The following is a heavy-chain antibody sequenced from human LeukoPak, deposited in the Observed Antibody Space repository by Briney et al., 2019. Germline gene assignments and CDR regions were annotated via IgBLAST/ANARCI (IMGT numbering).Heavy chain of an antibody. CDR1: GFTFSRLA. CDR3: TRDLMDYDVSTGLHHYYMDV. D-gene: IGHD3-9*01. V-gene: IGHV3-23*01. CDR2: ISASGP. J-gene: IGHJ6*02. Sequence: GGSLRLSCAASGFTFSRLAMTWVRQAPGKGLEWVSTISASGPYYADAVRGRFTISRDNSRNTLSLQMNTLRVEDTAVYYCTRDLMDYDVSTGLHHYYMDVWGQGTTVTVSS.